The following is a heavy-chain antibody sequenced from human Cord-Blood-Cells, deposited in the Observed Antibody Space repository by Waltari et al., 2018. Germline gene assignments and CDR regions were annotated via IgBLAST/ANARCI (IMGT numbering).Heavy chain of an antibody. CDR2: IYSGGST. CDR1: GFTVSSNY. CDR3: ASSDDYYYYYMDV. V-gene: IGHV3-53*04. Sequence: EVQLVESGGGLVQPGGSLRLSCAASGFTVSSNYMSWVRQAPGKGLEWVSVIYSGGSTYYEDSVKGRFTISRHNSKNTLYLQMNSLRAEDTAVYYCASSDDYYYYYMDVWGKGTTVTVSS. J-gene: IGHJ6*03.